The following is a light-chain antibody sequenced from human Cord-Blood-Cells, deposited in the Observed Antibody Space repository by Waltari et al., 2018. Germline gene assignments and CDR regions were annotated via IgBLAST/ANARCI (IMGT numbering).Light chain of an antibody. CDR2: GAS. CDR1: QSVSSN. V-gene: IGKV3-15*01. Sequence: EIVMTQSPATPSVSPGERATLSCRASQSVSSNLAWYQQKPGQAPRLLIYGASTRATGIPARFSGSGSGTEFTLTISSLQSEDFAVYYCQQYNNWFTFGPGTKVDIK. J-gene: IGKJ3*01. CDR3: QQYNNWFT.